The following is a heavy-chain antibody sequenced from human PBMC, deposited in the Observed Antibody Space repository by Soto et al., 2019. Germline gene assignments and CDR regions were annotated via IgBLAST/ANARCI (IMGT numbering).Heavy chain of an antibody. D-gene: IGHD6-6*01. J-gene: IGHJ4*02. V-gene: IGHV4-59*01. Sequence: PSETLSLTCTVSGGSISSYYWSWIRQPPGKGLEWIGYIYYSGSTNYNPSLKSRVTISVDTSKNQFSLKLSSVTAADTAVYYCARGEYSSQELIEYWGQGTRVNVAS. CDR2: IYYSGST. CDR1: GGSISSYY. CDR3: ARGEYSSQELIEY.